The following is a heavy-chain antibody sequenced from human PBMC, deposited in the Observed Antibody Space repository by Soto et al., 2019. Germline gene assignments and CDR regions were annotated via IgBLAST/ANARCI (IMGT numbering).Heavy chain of an antibody. J-gene: IGHJ4*02. V-gene: IGHV3-30*18. D-gene: IGHD2-15*01. CDR2: ISRDASNT. CDR3: AKDSRIPHFFDY. CDR1: GFTFSAHG. Sequence: PGGSLRLSCAASGFTFSAHGMHWVRQAPGRGLEWVAVISRDASNTEYTDSVKGRFTISRDNSKNTLYLQMNDLRPEDSAVYYCAKDSRIPHFFDYWGQGTLVTVSS.